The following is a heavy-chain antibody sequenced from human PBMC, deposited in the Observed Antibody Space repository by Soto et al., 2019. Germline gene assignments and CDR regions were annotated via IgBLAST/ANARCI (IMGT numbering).Heavy chain of an antibody. D-gene: IGHD3-9*01. Sequence: ASVKVSCKASGYTFTSYDIYWVRQATGQGLEWMGWMNPNTGNSGYAQKFQGRVTMTSDTSISTAHMELSSLRSEDTAVYYCARDTPNYDILTGYYGMDVWGQGTTVTV. CDR3: ARDTPNYDILTGYYGMDV. J-gene: IGHJ6*02. CDR1: GYTFTSYD. CDR2: MNPNTGNS. V-gene: IGHV1-8*01.